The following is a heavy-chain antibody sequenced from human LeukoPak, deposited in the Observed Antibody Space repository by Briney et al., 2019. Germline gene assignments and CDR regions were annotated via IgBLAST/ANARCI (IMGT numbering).Heavy chain of an antibody. CDR1: GFTFSSYA. CDR2: ISGSGGST. Sequence: SGGSLRLSCAASGFTFSSYAMSWVRQAPGKGLEWVSVISGSGGSTYYVDSVKGRFTISRDNSKNTLYLQMNSLRAEDTAVYYCANQKWPQLRFDYWGQGTLVTVSS. CDR3: ANQKWPQLRFDY. J-gene: IGHJ4*02. V-gene: IGHV3-23*01. D-gene: IGHD5-24*01.